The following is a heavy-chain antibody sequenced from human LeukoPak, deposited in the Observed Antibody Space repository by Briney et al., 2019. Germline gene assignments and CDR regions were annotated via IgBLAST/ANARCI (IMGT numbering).Heavy chain of an antibody. CDR2: IKQDGSEK. J-gene: IGHJ4*02. V-gene: IGHV3-7*01. CDR1: GFTFSSYW. D-gene: IGHD3-22*01. Sequence: GGSLRLSCAASGFTFSSYWMSWVRQAPGKGLEWVANIKQDGSEKYYVDSVKGRFTISRDNAKNSLYLQMNSLRAEDTAVYYCAKDVDYYDSSGYLYYFDYWGQGTLVTVSS. CDR3: AKDVDYYDSSGYLYYFDY.